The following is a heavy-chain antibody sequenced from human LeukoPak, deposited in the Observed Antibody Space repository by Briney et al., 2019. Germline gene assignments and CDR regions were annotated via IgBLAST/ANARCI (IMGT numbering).Heavy chain of an antibody. V-gene: IGHV3-21*01. CDR3: ARVRLQPRTLLDDAFDI. J-gene: IGHJ3*02. CDR2: ISTSSIYI. D-gene: IGHD1-14*01. Sequence: GGSLRLSCEASGFTFNKYFMNWVRQAPGKGLEWVSSISTSSIYIYYADSLKGRFTISRDNAKNSLYLQMNSLRAEDTAMYYCARVRLQPRTLLDDAFDIWGQGAMVTVSS. CDR1: GFTFNKYF.